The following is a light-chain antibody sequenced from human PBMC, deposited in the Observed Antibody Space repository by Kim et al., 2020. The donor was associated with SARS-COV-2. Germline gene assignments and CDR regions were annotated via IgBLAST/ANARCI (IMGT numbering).Light chain of an antibody. Sequence: DIQMTQSPSSLSASVGDRVTITCRASQDIANSLAWYQQKPGKVPQVLIYAASTLQSGVPSRFSGSGSGTEFTLTIGGLQTEDVATYYCQKYNSAPWTFGPGTKVDI. CDR1: QDIANS. V-gene: IGKV1-27*01. J-gene: IGKJ1*01. CDR3: QKYNSAPWT. CDR2: AAS.